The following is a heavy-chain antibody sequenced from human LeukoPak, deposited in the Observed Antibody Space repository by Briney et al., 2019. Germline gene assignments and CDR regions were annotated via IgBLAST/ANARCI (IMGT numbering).Heavy chain of an antibody. CDR3: ARDGRYYDSSGYFSD. V-gene: IGHV1-69*05. D-gene: IGHD3-22*01. Sequence: SAKVSCKASGGTFSSYAISWVRQAPGQGLEWMGGIIPIFGTANYAQKFQGRVTITTDESTSTAYMELSSLRSEDTAVYYCARDGRYYDSSGYFSDWGQGTLVTVSS. CDR2: IIPIFGTA. J-gene: IGHJ4*02. CDR1: GGTFSSYA.